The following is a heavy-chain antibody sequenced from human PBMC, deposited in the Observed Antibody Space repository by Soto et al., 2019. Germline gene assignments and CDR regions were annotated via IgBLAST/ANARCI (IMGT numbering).Heavy chain of an antibody. Sequence: PGGSLRLSCAASGFTFSGSAMHWVRQASGKGLEWVGHIRSKANNYATACAASVKGRFIISRDDSKNTAYLQMNSLKTEDTAVYFCNRLITVDGLDYWGQGTLVTVYS. V-gene: IGHV3-73*01. CDR3: NRLITVDGLDY. CDR1: GFTFSGSA. J-gene: IGHJ4*02. D-gene: IGHD6-19*01. CDR2: IRSKANNYAT.